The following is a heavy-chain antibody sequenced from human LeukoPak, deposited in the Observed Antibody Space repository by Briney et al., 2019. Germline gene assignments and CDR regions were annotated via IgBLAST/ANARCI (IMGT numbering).Heavy chain of an antibody. J-gene: IGHJ6*03. V-gene: IGHV4-34*01. Sequence: PSETLSLTCAVYGGSFSNYYWSWIRQPPGKGLEWLGEINDSGRANYNPSLMSRVTVSVDTSKNQFSLRSTSVTATDTAVYYCARRWNYGRNYYIDVWGKGATVSVSS. CDR2: INDSGRA. D-gene: IGHD1-7*01. CDR3: ARRWNYGRNYYIDV. CDR1: GGSFSNYY.